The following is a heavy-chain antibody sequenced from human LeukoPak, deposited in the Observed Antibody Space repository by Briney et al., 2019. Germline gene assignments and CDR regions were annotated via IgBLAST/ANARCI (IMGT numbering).Heavy chain of an antibody. J-gene: IGHJ4*02. CDR3: VRLRRNSDSSGFYYYYDF. D-gene: IGHD3-22*01. CDR1: GYTFSSYS. V-gene: IGHV3-21*01. Sequence: GGSLRLSCLASGYTFSSYSINWVRQAPGKGLEWVSSISVRSNYIYYADSVRGRFRISRNDARDSLYLQMNSLRAEDTAVYYCVRLRRNSDSSGFYYYYDFWGQGPLVTVSS. CDR2: ISVRSNYI.